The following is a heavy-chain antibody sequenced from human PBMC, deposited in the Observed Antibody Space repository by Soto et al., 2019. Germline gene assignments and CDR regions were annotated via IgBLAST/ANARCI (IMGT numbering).Heavy chain of an antibody. CDR1: GFIFSDYW. J-gene: IGHJ4*02. CDR3: ARKVGDY. V-gene: IGHV3-7*05. CDR2: IKEDGSVK. Sequence: EVQLVESGGCLVQPGGSLRLSCSASGFIFSDYWMSWVRQAPGEGLEWVANIKEDGSVKHYVDSVKGRFTISRDNAKNSLYLQMNKLRAEDTALYYCARKVGDYWGQGTLVTVSS. D-gene: IGHD1-26*01.